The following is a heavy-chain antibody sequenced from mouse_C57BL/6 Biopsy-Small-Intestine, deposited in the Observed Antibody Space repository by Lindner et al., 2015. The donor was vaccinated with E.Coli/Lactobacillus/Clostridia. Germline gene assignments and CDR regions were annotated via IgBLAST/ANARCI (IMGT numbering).Heavy chain of an antibody. Sequence: VQLQESGAELVKPGASVKLSCTASGFNIKDYYMHWVKQRTEQGLEWIGRIDPEDGETKYAPKFQDKATITADTSSNTAYLQLSSLTSEDTAVYYCGRWIITTVLASDYFAMDYWGQGTSVTVSS. V-gene: IGHV14-2*01. D-gene: IGHD1-1*01. CDR3: GRWIITTVLASDYFAMDY. CDR1: GFNIKDYY. CDR2: IDPEDGET. J-gene: IGHJ4*01.